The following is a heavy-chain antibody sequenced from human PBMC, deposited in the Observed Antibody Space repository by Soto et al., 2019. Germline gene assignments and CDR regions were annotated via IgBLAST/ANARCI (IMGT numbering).Heavy chain of an antibody. CDR3: AREIAAAYYYYGMDV. CDR1: GFTFSSYE. D-gene: IGHD6-13*01. CDR2: ISSSGSTI. V-gene: IGHV3-48*03. J-gene: IGHJ6*02. Sequence: LGGSLRLSCAASGFTFSSYEMNWVRQAPGKGLEWVSYISSSGSTIYYADSVKGRFTISRDNAKNSLYLQMNSLRAEDTAVYYCAREIAAAYYYYGMDVWGQGTTVTVSS.